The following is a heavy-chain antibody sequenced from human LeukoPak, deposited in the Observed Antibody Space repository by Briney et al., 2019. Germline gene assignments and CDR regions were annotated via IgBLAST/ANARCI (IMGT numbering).Heavy chain of an antibody. CDR3: ARDTGRETTSIDY. CDR2: INPNSGGT. CDR1: GYTFTGYY. J-gene: IGHJ4*02. Sequence: ASVKVSCKASGYTFTGYYMHWVRQAPGQGLEWMGWINPNSGGTNYAQKFQGRVTMTRDTPISTAYMELSRLRSDGTAVYYCARDTGRETTSIDYWGQGTLVTVSS. V-gene: IGHV1-2*02. D-gene: IGHD4-11*01.